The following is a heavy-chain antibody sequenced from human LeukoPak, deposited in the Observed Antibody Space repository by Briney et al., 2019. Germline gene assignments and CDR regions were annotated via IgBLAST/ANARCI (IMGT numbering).Heavy chain of an antibody. CDR3: TTDGHDVLRYLDWLLPFDY. CDR2: IKSKTDGGTT. CDR1: GFTFSNAW. J-gene: IGHJ4*02. D-gene: IGHD3-9*01. V-gene: IGHV3-15*01. Sequence: GGSLRLSCAASGFTFSNAWMSWVRQAPGKGLEWVGRIKSKTDGGTTDYAAPVKGRFTISRDDSKNTLYLQMNSLKTEDTAVYYCTTDGHDVLRYLDWLLPFDYWGQGTLVTVSS.